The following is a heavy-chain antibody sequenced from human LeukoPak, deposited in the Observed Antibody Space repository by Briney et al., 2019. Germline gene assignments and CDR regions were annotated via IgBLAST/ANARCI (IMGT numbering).Heavy chain of an antibody. D-gene: IGHD2-15*01. J-gene: IGHJ4*02. CDR3: AKQLGYCSDGSCYFPY. CDR2: ISGSGAST. Sequence: PGGSLRLSCLTSGFTLSTNAMSWVRQAPGKGLEWISGISGSGASTYYADSVQGRFTISRDNSKSTLCLQMNSLRAGDTAVYYCAKQLGYCSDGSCYFPYWGQGTLVTVSS. CDR1: GFTLSTNA. V-gene: IGHV3-23*01.